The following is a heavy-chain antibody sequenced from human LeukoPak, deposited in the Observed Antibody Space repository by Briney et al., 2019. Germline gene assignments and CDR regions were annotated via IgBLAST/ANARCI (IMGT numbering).Heavy chain of an antibody. D-gene: IGHD3-16*02. CDR3: TTDSYDYVWGSYRYTDY. Sequence: GGSQRLSCAASGFTFSNAWMSWVRQAPGKGLEWVGRIKSKTDGGTTDYAAPVKGRFTISRDDSKNTLYLQMNSLKTEDTAVYYCTTDSYDYVWGSYRYTDYWGQGTLVTVSS. CDR2: IKSKTDGGTT. J-gene: IGHJ4*02. V-gene: IGHV3-15*01. CDR1: GFTFSNAW.